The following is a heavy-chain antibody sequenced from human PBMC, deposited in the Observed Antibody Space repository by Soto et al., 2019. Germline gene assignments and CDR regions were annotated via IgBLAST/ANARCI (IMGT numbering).Heavy chain of an antibody. Sequence: PGGSLRLSCAASKFTFSSYAMSWVRQAPGKGLEWVSSIGGSGVVTYYADSVKGRFTISRDNSKNTLYLQMNSLRAEDTAVYYCAKDQGFDPRGQGTLVTVSS. CDR2: IGGSGVVT. V-gene: IGHV3-23*01. J-gene: IGHJ5*02. CDR1: KFTFSSYA. CDR3: AKDQGFDP.